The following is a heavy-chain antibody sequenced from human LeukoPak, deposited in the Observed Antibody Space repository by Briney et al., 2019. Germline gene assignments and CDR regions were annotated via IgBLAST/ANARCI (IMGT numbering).Heavy chain of an antibody. D-gene: IGHD2-15*01. V-gene: IGHV4-31*03. CDR1: GGSISSGGYY. CDR2: ISYSGST. J-gene: IGHJ6*03. CDR3: ARQVVVVVVAARDRYYMDV. Sequence: SQTLSLTCTVSGGSISSGGYYWSWIRQHPGKGLEWIGYISYSGSTYYNPSLKSRVTISVDTSKNQFSLKLSSVTAADTAVYYCARQVVVVVVAARDRYYMDVWGKGTTVTVSS.